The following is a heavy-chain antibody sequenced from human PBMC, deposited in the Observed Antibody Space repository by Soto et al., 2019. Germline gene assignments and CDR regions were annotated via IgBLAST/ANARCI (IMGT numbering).Heavy chain of an antibody. CDR2: ISAYNGNT. CDR3: ARDPPPPDY. V-gene: IGHV1-18*01. CDR1: GYTFASYA. J-gene: IGHJ4*02. Sequence: QVQLVQSGAEVKKPGASVKVSCKASGYTFASYAISWMRQAPGQGLEWMGWISAYNGNTNYAQKLQGRATMTTDPSTSTAHMELGSPRSDDTAVYDCARDPPPPDYWGPGTLVTVSS.